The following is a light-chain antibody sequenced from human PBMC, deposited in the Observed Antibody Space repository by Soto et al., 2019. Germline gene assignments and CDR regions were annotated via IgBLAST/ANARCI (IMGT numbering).Light chain of an antibody. J-gene: IGKJ2*01. CDR2: GAS. CDR3: QQYNNWPHT. CDR1: QSVSSN. V-gene: IGKV3-15*01. Sequence: EIVMTQSPATLSVSPGERATLSCRASQSVSSNLAWYQQKPGQAPRLLIYGASTRATGIPARFSGSGSGTEFTLTISRLQSEDFAVYYCQQYNNWPHTFGQGTKLEI.